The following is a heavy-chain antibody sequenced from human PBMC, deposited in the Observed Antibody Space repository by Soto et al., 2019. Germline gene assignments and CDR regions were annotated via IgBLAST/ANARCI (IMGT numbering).Heavy chain of an antibody. D-gene: IGHD7-27*01. V-gene: IGHV4-31*03. CDR1: GGSISSGGYY. J-gene: IGHJ6*02. CDR3: ARKSSNWPYYYYYGMDV. CDR2: VYYSGST. Sequence: PSETLSLTCTVSGGSISSGGYYWSWIRQHPGKGLEWIGYVYYSGSTYYNPSLKSRVTISVDTSKNQFSLKLSSVTAADTAVYYCARKSSNWPYYYYYGMDVWGQGTTVTVSS.